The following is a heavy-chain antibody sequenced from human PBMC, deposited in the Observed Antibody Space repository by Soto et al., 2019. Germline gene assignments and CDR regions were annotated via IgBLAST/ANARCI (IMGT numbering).Heavy chain of an antibody. Sequence: QVQLVQSGAEVKKPGASVKVSCKASGYTFTSYAMHWVRQAPGQRLEWMGWINAGNGNTKYSQKFQGRVTITGDTCASTAYMELSSLRSEDTAVYYCARDYDDFWSGYFDYWGQGTLVTVSS. V-gene: IGHV1-3*01. CDR1: GYTFTSYA. CDR3: ARDYDDFWSGYFDY. J-gene: IGHJ4*02. CDR2: INAGNGNT. D-gene: IGHD3-3*01.